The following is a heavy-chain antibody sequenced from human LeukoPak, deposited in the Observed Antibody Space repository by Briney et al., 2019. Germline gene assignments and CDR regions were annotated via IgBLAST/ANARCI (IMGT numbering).Heavy chain of an antibody. CDR2: ISAYNGNT. V-gene: IGHV1-18*04. CDR3: ARGDHRGFYFDY. Sequence: GASVKVSCKASGYTFTSYYMHWVRQAPGQGLEWMGWISAYNGNTNYAQKLQGRVTMTTDTSTSTAYMELRSLRSDDTAVYYCARGDHRGFYFDYWGQGTLVTVSS. J-gene: IGHJ4*02. D-gene: IGHD1-14*01. CDR1: GYTFTSYY.